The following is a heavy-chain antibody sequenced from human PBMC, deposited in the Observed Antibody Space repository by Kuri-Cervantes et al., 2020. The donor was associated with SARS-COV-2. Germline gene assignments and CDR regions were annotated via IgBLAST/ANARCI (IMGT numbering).Heavy chain of an antibody. V-gene: IGHV4-59*12. D-gene: IGHD3-3*01. CDR2: IYYSGST. CDR1: GVTISSYY. J-gene: IGHJ4*02. Sequence: SETLSLTCTVSGVTISSYYWSWIRQPPGKGLEWNGYIYYSGSTNYHPSLKSRVTISVDTNKNQFSLQLTSVTAADTAVYYCARGYSDFWSGYRKIYYFDYWGQGTMVTVSS. CDR3: ARGYSDFWSGYRKIYYFDY.